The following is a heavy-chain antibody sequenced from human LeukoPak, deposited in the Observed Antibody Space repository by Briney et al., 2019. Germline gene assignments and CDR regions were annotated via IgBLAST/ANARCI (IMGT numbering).Heavy chain of an antibody. CDR2: IFHSGST. J-gene: IGHJ4*02. CDR1: GGSISSNNW. D-gene: IGHD6-19*01. Sequence: SETLSLTCVVSGGSISSNNWCSWVRQPPGKGLEWIGEIFHSGSTNYNPSLKSRVTISVDTSKNQFSLKLSSVTAADTAVYYCARYRDRVAANFDYWGQGTLVTVSS. CDR3: ARYRDRVAANFDY. V-gene: IGHV4-4*02.